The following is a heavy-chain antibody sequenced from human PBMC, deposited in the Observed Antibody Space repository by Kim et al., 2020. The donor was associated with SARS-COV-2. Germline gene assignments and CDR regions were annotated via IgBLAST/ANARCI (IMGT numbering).Heavy chain of an antibody. J-gene: IGHJ5*02. Sequence: SETLSLTCTVSGGSISSGGYSWNWIRRPPARGLEWIGYISHSGNTYYNPSLKSRVTISLDRSKIQFSLQLNSVTAADTAVYYCARGYYDRSGYTYTPWFDPWGQGTLVTVSS. CDR1: GGSISSGGYS. CDR2: ISHSGNT. D-gene: IGHD3-22*01. CDR3: ARGYYDRSGYTYTPWFDP. V-gene: IGHV4-30-2*01.